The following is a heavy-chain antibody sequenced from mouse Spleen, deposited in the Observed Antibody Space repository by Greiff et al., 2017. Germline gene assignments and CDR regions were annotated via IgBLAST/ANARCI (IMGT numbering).Heavy chain of an antibody. D-gene: IGHD2-4*01. V-gene: IGHV5-6*02. CDR2: ISSGGSYT. J-gene: IGHJ2*01. CDR1: GFTFSSYG. CDR3: ARDDYDGGVFDY. Sequence: DVMLVESGGDLVKPGGSLKLSCAASGFTFSSYGMSWVRQTPDKRLEWVATISSGGSYTYYPDSVKGRFTISRDNAKNTLYLQMSSLKSEDTAMYYCARDDYDGGVFDYWGQGTTLTVSS.